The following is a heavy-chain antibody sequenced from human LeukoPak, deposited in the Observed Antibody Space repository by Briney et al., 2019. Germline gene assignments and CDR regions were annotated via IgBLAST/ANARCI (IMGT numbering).Heavy chain of an antibody. Sequence: SVKVSCKASGYTFTSYYMHWVRQAPGQGLEWMGGIIPIFGTANYAQKFQGRVTITADESTSTAYMELGSLRSEDTAVYYCARARYCSGGSCQLYFDYWGQGTLVIVSS. CDR2: IIPIFGTA. D-gene: IGHD2-15*01. CDR3: ARARYCSGGSCQLYFDY. V-gene: IGHV1-69*13. J-gene: IGHJ4*02. CDR1: GYTFTSYY.